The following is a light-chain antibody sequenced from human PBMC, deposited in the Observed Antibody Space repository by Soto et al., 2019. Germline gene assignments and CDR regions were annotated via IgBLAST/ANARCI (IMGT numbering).Light chain of an antibody. V-gene: IGLV2-14*01. CDR3: SSYTSSSTNV. J-gene: IGLJ1*01. Sequence: QSALTQPASVSGSPGQSITISCTGTSSDVGGYNYVSWYQQYPGKVPKLMIYEVSNRPSGVSNRFSGSKSGNTASLTISGLQAEDEADYYCSSYTSSSTNVFGTGTKVTVL. CDR1: SSDVGGYNY. CDR2: EVS.